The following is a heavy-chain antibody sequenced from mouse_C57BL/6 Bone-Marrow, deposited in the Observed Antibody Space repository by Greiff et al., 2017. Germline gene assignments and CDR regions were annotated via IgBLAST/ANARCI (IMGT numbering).Heavy chain of an antibody. CDR1: GFTFSSYG. Sequence: EVQGVESGGDLVKPGGSLKLSCAASGFTFSSYGMSWVRQTPDKRLEWVATISSGGSYTYYPDSVKGRFTISRDNAKNTLYLQMSSLKSEDTAMYYCARRGTTVVARARDYWGQGTSVTVSS. CDR2: ISSGGSYT. D-gene: IGHD1-1*01. V-gene: IGHV5-6*01. CDR3: ARRGTTVVARARDY. J-gene: IGHJ4*01.